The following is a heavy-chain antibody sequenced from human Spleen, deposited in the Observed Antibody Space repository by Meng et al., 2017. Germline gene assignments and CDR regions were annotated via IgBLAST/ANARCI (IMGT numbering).Heavy chain of an antibody. CDR1: GYTFTSYG. CDR3: ASRDDFLTGADY. D-gene: IGHD3-9*01. J-gene: IGHJ4*02. CDR2: IVPIFGTP. V-gene: IGHV1-69*06. Sequence: QVQLVQGGAGVKKPGASVKVSCKASGYTFTSYGINWVRQAPGQGLEWVGGIVPIFGTPDYAQKFQGRVTITADKSTSTAYMELSSLRSEDTAMYYCASRDDFLTGADYWGQGSLVTVSS.